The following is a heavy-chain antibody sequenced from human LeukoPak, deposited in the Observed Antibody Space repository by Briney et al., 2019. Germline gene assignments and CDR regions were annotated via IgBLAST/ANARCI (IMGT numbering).Heavy chain of an antibody. D-gene: IGHD6-13*01. CDR3: ARLYGQAAADY. V-gene: IGHV4-4*09. CDR2: IYTSGST. CDR1: GGSISSYY. Sequence: SETLSLTCTVSGGSISSYYRSWIRQPPGKGLEWIGYIYTSGSTNYNPSLKSRVTISVDTSKHQFSLKLSSVTAADTAVYYCARLYGQAAADYWGQGTLVTVSS. J-gene: IGHJ4*02.